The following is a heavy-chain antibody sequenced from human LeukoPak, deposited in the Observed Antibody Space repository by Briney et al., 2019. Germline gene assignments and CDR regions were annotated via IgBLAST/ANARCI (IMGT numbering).Heavy chain of an antibody. V-gene: IGHV3-21*01. Sequence: GGSLRLSCAATGFTFSSYSMNWVRQAPGKGLEWVSSISSSSSYIYYADSVKGRFTISRDNAKNSLYLQMNSLRAEDTAVYYCASGSAYDFWSGYYYFDYWGQGTLVTVSS. J-gene: IGHJ4*02. D-gene: IGHD3-3*01. CDR1: GFTFSSYS. CDR3: ASGSAYDFWSGYYYFDY. CDR2: ISSSSSYI.